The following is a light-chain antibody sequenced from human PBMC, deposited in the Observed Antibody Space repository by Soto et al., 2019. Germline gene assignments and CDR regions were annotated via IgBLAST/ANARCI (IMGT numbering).Light chain of an antibody. CDR1: QSISIY. Sequence: DIQMTQSPSSLSASVGDRVTITCRASQSISIYLNWYQQKPGKAPDLLIYAASSLQSGVPSRFSGSGSGTDFTLTISSLQSEDFAVYYCQQYNNWPLFTFGPGTKVDIK. J-gene: IGKJ3*01. V-gene: IGKV1-39*01. CDR2: AAS. CDR3: QQYNNWPLFT.